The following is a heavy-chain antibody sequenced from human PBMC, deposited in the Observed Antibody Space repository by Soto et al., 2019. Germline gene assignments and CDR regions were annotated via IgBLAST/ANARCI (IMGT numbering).Heavy chain of an antibody. Sequence: GGSVKVSCKASGYTFTSYAMHWVRLAPGQRLEWMGWINAGNGNTKYSQKFQGRVTITRDTSASTAYMELSSLRSEDTAVYYCARDSHSSSWPAYWFDSWGQGSLVTVSS. CDR2: INAGNGNT. D-gene: IGHD6-13*01. V-gene: IGHV1-3*01. CDR3: ARDSHSSSWPAYWFDS. J-gene: IGHJ5*01. CDR1: GYTFTSYA.